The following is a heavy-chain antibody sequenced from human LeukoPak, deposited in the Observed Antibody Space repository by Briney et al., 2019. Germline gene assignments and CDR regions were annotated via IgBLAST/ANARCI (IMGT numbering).Heavy chain of an antibody. J-gene: IGHJ6*02. Sequence: GGSLRLSCAASGFTFSSYWMHWVRQAPGKGLVWVSRINSDGSSTSYADSVKGRFTISRDNAKNTLYLQMNSLRAEDTAVYYCARGFYDSSGYHYYYYGMTSGAKGPRSPSP. D-gene: IGHD3-22*01. CDR3: ARGFYDSSGYHYYYYGMTS. CDR1: GFTFSSYW. V-gene: IGHV3-74*01. CDR2: INSDGSST.